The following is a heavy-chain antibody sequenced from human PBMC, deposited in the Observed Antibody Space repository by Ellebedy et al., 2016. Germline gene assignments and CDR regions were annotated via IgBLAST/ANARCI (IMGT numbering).Heavy chain of an antibody. CDR2: ISGGGDSI. CDR3: AKMWTHNFGSGSLHYGSTFDY. Sequence: GGSLRLSCAATGFTFRSYAMSWVRQAPGKGLEWVSVISGGGDSIHYAGSVKGRFTFSRTNSKNMVYVQMNSLTAEDTAVYHCAKMWTHNFGSGSLHYGSTFDYWGQGTLVTVSS. CDR1: GFTFRSYA. J-gene: IGHJ4*02. D-gene: IGHD3-10*01. V-gene: IGHV3-23*01.